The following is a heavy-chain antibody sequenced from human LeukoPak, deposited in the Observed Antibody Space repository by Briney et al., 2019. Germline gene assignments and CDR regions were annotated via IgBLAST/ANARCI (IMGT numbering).Heavy chain of an antibody. CDR3: ASGDTAMGTY. D-gene: IGHD5-18*01. CDR2: IYYSGST. CDR1: GGSISSYY. V-gene: IGHV4-59*01. J-gene: IGHJ4*02. Sequence: SETLSLTCTVSGGSISSYYWSWIRQPPGKGLEWIGYIYYSGSTNYNPSLKGRVTISVDTSKNQFSLKLSSVTAADTAVYYCASGDTAMGTYWGQGTLVTVSS.